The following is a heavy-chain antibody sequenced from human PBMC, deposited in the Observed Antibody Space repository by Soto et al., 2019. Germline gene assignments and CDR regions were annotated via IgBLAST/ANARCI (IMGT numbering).Heavy chain of an antibody. J-gene: IGHJ4*02. CDR2: ISGSGSTI. Sequence: PGGSLRLSCEASGFTFSDYYMSWFRQAPGKGLEWVSYISGSGSTIHDADSVKGRFTISRDNAKNSLYLQMNSLRAEDTAVYYCARLGSIAAAGTPDYWGQGTLVTVSS. V-gene: IGHV3-11*01. CDR3: ARLGSIAAAGTPDY. CDR1: GFTFSDYY. D-gene: IGHD6-13*01.